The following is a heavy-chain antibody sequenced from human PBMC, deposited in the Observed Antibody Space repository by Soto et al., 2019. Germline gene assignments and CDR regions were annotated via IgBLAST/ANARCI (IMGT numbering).Heavy chain of an antibody. CDR2: IYWDDYK. V-gene: IGHV2-5*02. CDR3: AHKETTAHAFDY. Sequence: QITLKESGPTLVKPTQTLTLTCTLSGFSLSTSGVGVGWLRQPPGKALEWLALIYWDDYKRYSPSLKSRLTITKDTSKNQVVLTMTNMDPVDTATYYCAHKETTAHAFDYWGQGTLVTVSS. D-gene: IGHD4-17*01. CDR1: GFSLSTSGVG. J-gene: IGHJ4*02.